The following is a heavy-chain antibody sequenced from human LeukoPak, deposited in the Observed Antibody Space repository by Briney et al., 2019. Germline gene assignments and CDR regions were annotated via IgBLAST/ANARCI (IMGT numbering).Heavy chain of an antibody. CDR1: GFTFSDYY. V-gene: IGHV3-11*06. CDR3: ARVIPYDSSGYYYLYYFDY. CDR2: ISSSSSYI. D-gene: IGHD3-22*01. Sequence: PGGSLRLSCAASGFTFSDYYMSWIRQAPGKVLEWVSSISSSSSYIYYADSVKGRFTISRDNAKNSLYLQMNSLRAEDTAVYYCARVIPYDSSGYYYLYYFDYWGQGTLVTVSS. J-gene: IGHJ4*02.